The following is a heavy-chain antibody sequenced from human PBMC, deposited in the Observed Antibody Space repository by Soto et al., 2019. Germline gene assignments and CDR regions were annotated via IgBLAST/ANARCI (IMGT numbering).Heavy chain of an antibody. CDR3: AKDLTRQLAYWLNP. CDR2: INAHSGGT. V-gene: IGHV1-2*02. CDR1: GFSFTGYY. Sequence: ASVKVSCKASGFSFTGYYIHWLRQAPGQGLEWMGWINAHSGGTEYAQKFQGRVTLTRDTSISTAYMTLSSLRSDDTAIYYCAKDLTRQLAYWLNPWGQGTQVTVSS. J-gene: IGHJ5*02. D-gene: IGHD6-6*01.